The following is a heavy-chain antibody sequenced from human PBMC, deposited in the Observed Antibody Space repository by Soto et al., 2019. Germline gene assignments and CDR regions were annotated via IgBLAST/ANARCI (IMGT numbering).Heavy chain of an antibody. Sequence: QVQLVQSGAEVKKPGASVKVSCKASGYTFTSYAISWVRQAPGPGLEWMGWLSAYNGNTNYAQKVQGRVTMTTDTSTSTAYMELMSLRSEDTAVYYCARGWFGEFVDYFDYWGQGTLVTVSS. CDR2: LSAYNGNT. D-gene: IGHD3-10*01. V-gene: IGHV1-18*01. CDR3: ARGWFGEFVDYFDY. CDR1: GYTFTSYA. J-gene: IGHJ4*02.